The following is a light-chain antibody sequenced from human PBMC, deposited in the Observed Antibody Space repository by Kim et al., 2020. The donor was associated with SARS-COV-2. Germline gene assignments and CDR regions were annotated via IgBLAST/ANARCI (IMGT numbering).Light chain of an antibody. CDR1: QSISDW. V-gene: IGKV1-5*03. CDR3: QHSKS. Sequence: DIRMTQSPSTLSASVGDRVTITCRASQSISDWVTWYQQKPGKAPSLLIYRTATLETGVPSRFSGSGSGTEFTLTISSLHPDDFATYYCQHSKSFGGGTKVEIK. J-gene: IGKJ4*01. CDR2: RTA.